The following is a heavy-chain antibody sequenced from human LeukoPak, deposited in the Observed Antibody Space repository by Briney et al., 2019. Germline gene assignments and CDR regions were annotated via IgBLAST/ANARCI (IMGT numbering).Heavy chain of an antibody. CDR3: AREGYGYYYGMDV. Sequence: SVKVSCKASGGTFSSYAISWVRQAPGQGLEWMGGIIPIFGTADYAQKFQGRVTITADESTSTAYMELSSLRSEDTAVYYCAREGYGYYYGMDVWGQGTTVTVSS. CDR1: GGTFSSYA. V-gene: IGHV1-69*01. D-gene: IGHD5-18*01. CDR2: IIPIFGTA. J-gene: IGHJ6*02.